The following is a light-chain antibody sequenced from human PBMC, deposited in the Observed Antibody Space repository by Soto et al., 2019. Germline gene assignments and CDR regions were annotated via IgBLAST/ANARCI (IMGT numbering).Light chain of an antibody. Sequence: EIVFPECPATLGMSSLEIAMLSSRASQSVSSYLAWYQQKPGQAPRLLIYDASIMATGLSARFSGSGSGTDFTLTISSLAPDDFAVYYCQQRSNWPPLAFSGGTKVDI. CDR2: DAS. CDR3: QQRSNWPPLA. CDR1: QSVSSY. J-gene: IGKJ4*01. V-gene: IGKV3-11*01.